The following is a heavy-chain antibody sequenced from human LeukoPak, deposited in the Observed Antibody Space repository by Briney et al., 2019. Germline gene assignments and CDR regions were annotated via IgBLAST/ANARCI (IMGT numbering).Heavy chain of an antibody. V-gene: IGHV4-4*07. CDR1: GGSISSYY. J-gene: IGHJ4*02. CDR2: IYTSGST. CDR3: ARVQLTTVTGYFDY. D-gene: IGHD4-17*01. Sequence: SETLSLTCTVSGGSISSYYWSCIRQPAGKGLEWIGRIYTSGSTNYNPSLKSRVTMSVDTSKNQFSLKLSSVTAADTAVYYCARVQLTTVTGYFDYWGQGTLVTVSS.